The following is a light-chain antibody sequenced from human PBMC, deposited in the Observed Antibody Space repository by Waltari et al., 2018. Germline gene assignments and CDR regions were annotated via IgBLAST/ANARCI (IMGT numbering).Light chain of an antibody. V-gene: IGKV1-33*01. CDR2: RAA. CDR3: QQHDNSPRT. CDR1: QGISNW. Sequence: DIQMTQSPSSLSASVGDRVTITCRASQGISNWLAWYQQRPGKAPKLLIYRAAILETWVPSRFSGSGSGTDFTLTISSLQPEDIATYYCQQHDNSPRTFGQGTKVEIK. J-gene: IGKJ1*01.